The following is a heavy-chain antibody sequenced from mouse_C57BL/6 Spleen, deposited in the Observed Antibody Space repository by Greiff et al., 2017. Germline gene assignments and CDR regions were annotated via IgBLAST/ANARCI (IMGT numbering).Heavy chain of an antibody. V-gene: IGHV1-81*01. D-gene: IGHD1-1*01. CDR3: ARRDYGSSYVAY. CDR2: IYPRSGNT. CDR1: GYTFTSYG. J-gene: IGHJ3*01. Sequence: QVQLKQSGAELARPGASVKLSCKASGYTFTSYGISWVKQRTGQGLEWIGEIYPRSGNTYYNEKFKGKATLTADKSSSTAYMELRSLTSEDSAVYFCARRDYGSSYVAYWGQGTLVTVSA.